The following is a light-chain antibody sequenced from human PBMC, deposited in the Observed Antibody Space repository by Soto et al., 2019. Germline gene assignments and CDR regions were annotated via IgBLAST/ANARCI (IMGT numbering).Light chain of an antibody. CDR2: GNS. Sequence: QSVLTQPPSVAGAPGQRVTISCTGSSSNIGAGYDVHWYQQLPGTAPKLLIYGNSNRPSGVPDRFSGSKSVTSASLAITGLQAEDEADYYCPSYDSSLRVVFGGGTKLTVL. V-gene: IGLV1-40*01. J-gene: IGLJ2*01. CDR3: PSYDSSLRVV. CDR1: SSNIGAGYD.